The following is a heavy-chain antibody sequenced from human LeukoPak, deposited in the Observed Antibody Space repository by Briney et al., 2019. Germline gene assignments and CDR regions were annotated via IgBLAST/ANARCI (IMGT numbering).Heavy chain of an antibody. J-gene: IGHJ4*02. Sequence: SETLSLTCTVSGGSISSYYWSWIRQPPGKGLEWIGYIYYSGSTNYNPSLKSRVTISVDTSKNQFSLKLSSVTAADTAVYYCARDRVATTPLFDYWGQGTLVTVSS. CDR3: ARDRVATTPLFDY. CDR2: IYYSGST. V-gene: IGHV4-59*01. CDR1: GGSISSYY. D-gene: IGHD1-26*01.